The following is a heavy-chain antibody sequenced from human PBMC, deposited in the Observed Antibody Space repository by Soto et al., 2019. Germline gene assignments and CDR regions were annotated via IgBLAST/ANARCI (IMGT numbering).Heavy chain of an antibody. J-gene: IGHJ4*02. CDR2: IYYSGST. Sequence: SETLSLTCTVSGGSISSGDYYWSWIRQVPKKGLEWIGYIYYSGSTSYNPSLRSRVAMSVDTSKNQFSLKLSSVTAADTAIYYCAREGRLAAAGRFDYWGQGTLVTVS. D-gene: IGHD6-13*01. V-gene: IGHV4-31*03. CDR3: AREGRLAAAGRFDY. CDR1: GGSISSGDYY.